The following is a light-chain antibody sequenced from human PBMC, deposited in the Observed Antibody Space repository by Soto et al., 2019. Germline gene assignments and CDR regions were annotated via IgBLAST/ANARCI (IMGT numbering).Light chain of an antibody. CDR1: QSVLYSSTNNNY. V-gene: IGKV4-1*01. CDR2: WAS. J-gene: IGKJ2*01. Sequence: DIVMTQSPDSLAVSLGERATINCKSSQSVLYSSTNNNYLAWYQQKPGQPPKLLIYWASTRESGVPDRFSGSGXGTDXXLTXXSLQAEDVAXYYCQQYYNTPYTFGQGTKLEI. CDR3: QQYYNTPYT.